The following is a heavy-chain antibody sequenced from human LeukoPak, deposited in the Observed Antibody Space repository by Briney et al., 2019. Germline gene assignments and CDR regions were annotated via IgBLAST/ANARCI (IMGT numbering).Heavy chain of an antibody. V-gene: IGHV3-23*01. J-gene: IGHJ6*02. CDR3: AKELGYSSPPNYYYYGMDV. Sequence: GGSLRLSCAASGFTFSSYAMSWVRQAPGKGLEWVSAISGSGGSTYYADSVKGRFTISRDNSRNTLYLQMNSLRAEDTAVYYCAKELGYSSPPNYYYYGMDVWGQGTTVTVSS. CDR2: ISGSGGST. CDR1: GFTFSSYA. D-gene: IGHD6-13*01.